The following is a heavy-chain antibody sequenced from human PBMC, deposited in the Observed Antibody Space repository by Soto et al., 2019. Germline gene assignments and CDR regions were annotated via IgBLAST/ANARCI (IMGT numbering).Heavy chain of an antibody. J-gene: IGHJ4*02. CDR2: INHIGST. V-gene: IGHV4-34*01. D-gene: IGHD3-10*01. CDR1: GGSFSDYY. Sequence: QVQLQQWGAGLLKPSETLSLTCAVNGGSFSDYYWNWIRRPPGKGLEWIGEINHIGSTNYNPSLKSRVTMSVDTSKNQFSLKLSSVTAADTAVYYCARGAYYYGSGSYYNVAFDSWGQGTLVTVSP. CDR3: ARGAYYYGSGSYYNVAFDS.